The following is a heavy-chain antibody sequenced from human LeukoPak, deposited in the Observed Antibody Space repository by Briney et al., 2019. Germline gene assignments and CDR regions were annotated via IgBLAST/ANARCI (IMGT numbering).Heavy chain of an antibody. CDR3: ASARALIVVFDY. CDR2: INANSGGT. J-gene: IGHJ4*02. D-gene: IGHD3-22*01. Sequence: ASVKVSCKSSGYGFSVNYMHCVRQAPGHGLEWMGWINANSGGTHYAQKFQGRVTMTKDTSISTAYMERRRLRCDVTAMYYCASARALIVVFDYWGQGTLVTVSS. CDR1: GYGFSVNY. V-gene: IGHV1-2*02.